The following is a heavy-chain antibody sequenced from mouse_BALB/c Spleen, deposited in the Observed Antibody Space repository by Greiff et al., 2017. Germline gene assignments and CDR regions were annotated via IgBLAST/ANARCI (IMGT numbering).Heavy chain of an antibody. CDR1: GFTFNTYA. Sequence: EVKLVESGGGLVQPKGSLKLSCAASGFTFNTYAMNWVRQAPGKGLEWVARIRSKSNNYATYYADSVKDRFTISRDDSQSMLYLQMNNLKTEDTAMYYCVRHRGGQLGLRGYAMDYWGQGTSVTVSS. D-gene: IGHD3-1*01. V-gene: IGHV10-1*02. CDR3: VRHRGGQLGLRGYAMDY. J-gene: IGHJ4*01. CDR2: IRSKSNNYAT.